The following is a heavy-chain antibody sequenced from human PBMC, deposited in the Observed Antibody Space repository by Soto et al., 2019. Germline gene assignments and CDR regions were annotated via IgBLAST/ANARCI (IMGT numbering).Heavy chain of an antibody. D-gene: IGHD6-13*01. J-gene: IGHJ2*01. CDR3: AIRTGQLAIISEIAGDWFCEV. CDR1: GYTFTDYY. V-gene: IGHV1-2*02. Sequence: ASVNLSCKASGYTFTDYYIHRVRQAPGQGLEWVGWINPDIGGTNLAQRFQGRVTMTSDTSINTAYMELSSLRSDDTAVYYCAIRTGQLAIISEIAGDWFCEVWGRGTLV. CDR2: INPDIGGT.